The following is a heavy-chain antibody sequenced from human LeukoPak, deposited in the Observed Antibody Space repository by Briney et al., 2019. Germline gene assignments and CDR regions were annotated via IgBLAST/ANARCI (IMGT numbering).Heavy chain of an antibody. V-gene: IGHV3-64*01. CDR3: ARGGTVTIVGGVHYFDC. Sequence: GGSLRLSCAASVFTFSSYVMHWVRQAPGKGLESVSGISSNGDTTYYANSVKGRFTISRDNSKNTLYLQMGSLRDEDMAVYYCARGGTVTIVGGVHYFDCWGQGTLVTVSS. J-gene: IGHJ4*02. D-gene: IGHD1-26*01. CDR2: ISSNGDTT. CDR1: VFTFSSYV.